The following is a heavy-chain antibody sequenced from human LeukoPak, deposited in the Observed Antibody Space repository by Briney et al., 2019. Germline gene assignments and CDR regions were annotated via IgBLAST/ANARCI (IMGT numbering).Heavy chain of an antibody. J-gene: IGHJ4*02. V-gene: IGHV4-59*01. D-gene: IGHD3-22*01. Sequence: PETLSLTCTVSGGSISSYYWSWIRQPPGKGLEWIGYIYYSGSTNYNPSLKSRVTISVDTSKNQFSLKLSSVTAADTAVYYCARAGGYYDSSGYYFVDYFDYWGQGTLVTVSS. CDR3: ARAGGYYDSSGYYFVDYFDY. CDR1: GGSISSYY. CDR2: IYYSGST.